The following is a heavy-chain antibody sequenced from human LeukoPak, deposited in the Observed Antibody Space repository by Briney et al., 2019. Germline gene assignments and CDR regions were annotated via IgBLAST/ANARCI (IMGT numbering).Heavy chain of an antibody. CDR3: ARDGDDLPFDY. D-gene: IGHD5-24*01. CDR2: IIPILGIA. J-gene: IGHJ4*02. CDR1: GGTFISYA. Sequence: SVKVSCKASGGTFISYAIGWVRQAPGQGLEWMGRIIPILGIANYAQKFQGRVTITADKSTSTAYMELSSLRSEDTAVYYCARDGDDLPFDYWGQGTLVTVSS. V-gene: IGHV1-69*04.